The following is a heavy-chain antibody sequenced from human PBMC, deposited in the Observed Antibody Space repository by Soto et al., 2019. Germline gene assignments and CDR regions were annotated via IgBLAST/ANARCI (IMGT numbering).Heavy chain of an antibody. D-gene: IGHD4-17*01. CDR2: VYYSGTT. CDR3: ARTTAVPNTLRSRYFFDY. CDR1: GGSVSNKTYY. J-gene: IGHJ4*02. V-gene: IGHV4-61*01. Sequence: KASETLSLTCSGSGGSVSNKTYYWSWIRQPPGKRLEWIGYVYYSGTTNYSPSLKSRVTISVDLSKNQFSLRLSSVTTADTALYYCARTTAVPNTLRSRYFFDYWGQGTLVTVSS.